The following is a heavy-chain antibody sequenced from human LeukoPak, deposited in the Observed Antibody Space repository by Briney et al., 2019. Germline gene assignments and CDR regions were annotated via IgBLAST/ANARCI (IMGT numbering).Heavy chain of an antibody. CDR3: AKDPHYYGSGSYYKAVDY. J-gene: IGHJ4*02. D-gene: IGHD3-10*01. V-gene: IGHV3-21*01. CDR2: ITRSSYI. CDR1: GFTFSTYS. Sequence: GGSLRLSCAASGFTFSTYSMNWVRQAPGKGLEWVSSITRSSYIYYADSVKGRFTISRDNSKNTLYLQMNSLRAEDTAVYYCAKDPHYYGSGSYYKAVDYWGQGTLVTVSS.